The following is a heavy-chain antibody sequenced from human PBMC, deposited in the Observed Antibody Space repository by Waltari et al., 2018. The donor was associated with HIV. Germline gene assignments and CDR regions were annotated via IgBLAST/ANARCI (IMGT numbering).Heavy chain of an antibody. V-gene: IGHV3-7*01. CDR1: GFTFISYW. CDR3: ARGGGAAAGTVDY. Sequence: GSLRLSCAASGFTFISYWMSWVRQAPGKGLEWVANIRPDGNDKYYVDSVKGRFTISRDNVKNSLYLQMNTLRAEDTAVYYCARGGGAAAGTVDYWGQGTLVTVSS. D-gene: IGHD6-13*01. CDR2: IRPDGNDK. J-gene: IGHJ4*02.